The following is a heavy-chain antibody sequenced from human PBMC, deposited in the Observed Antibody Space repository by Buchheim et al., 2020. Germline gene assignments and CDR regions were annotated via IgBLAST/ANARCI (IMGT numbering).Heavy chain of an antibody. CDR3: AVSITGTTVYYYYGMDV. Sequence: QVQLQQWGAGLLKPSETLSLTCAVYGGSFSGYYWSWIRQPPGKGLEWIGEINHSGSTNYNPSTKSRVTISVDTSKNQFSLKLSSVTAADTAVYYCAVSITGTTVYYYYGMDVWGQGTT. CDR2: INHSGST. CDR1: GGSFSGYY. J-gene: IGHJ6*02. D-gene: IGHD1-7*01. V-gene: IGHV4-34*01.